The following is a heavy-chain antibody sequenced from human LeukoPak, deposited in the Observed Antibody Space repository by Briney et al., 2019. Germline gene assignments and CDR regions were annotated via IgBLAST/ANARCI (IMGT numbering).Heavy chain of an antibody. CDR1: GFTFADYA. V-gene: IGHV3-23*01. CDR3: AKGSATVGPHYFDY. CDR2: ISGSGHST. Sequence: GGSLRLSCAASGFTFADYAMSWVRQAPGKGLEWVSAISGSGHSTFHADSVKDRLTISRDNSKNTLYLQMNSLRGEDAAVYYCAKGSATVGPHYFDYWGQGTLVTVSS. D-gene: IGHD3/OR15-3a*01. J-gene: IGHJ4*02.